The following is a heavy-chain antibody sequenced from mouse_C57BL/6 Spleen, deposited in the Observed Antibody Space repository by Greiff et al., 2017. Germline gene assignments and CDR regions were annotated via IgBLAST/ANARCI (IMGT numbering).Heavy chain of an antibody. CDR1: GFTFSDYY. Sequence: DVKLVESEGGLVQPGSSMKLSCTASGFTFSDYYMAWVRQVPEKGLEWVANINSDGSSTYYLDSLKNRFLISRDNAKNILYLQMSSLKSEDTATYYCAREGNYYGSRDWYFDVWGTGTTVTVSS. J-gene: IGHJ1*03. V-gene: IGHV5-16*01. CDR2: INSDGSST. D-gene: IGHD1-1*01. CDR3: AREGNYYGSRDWYFDV.